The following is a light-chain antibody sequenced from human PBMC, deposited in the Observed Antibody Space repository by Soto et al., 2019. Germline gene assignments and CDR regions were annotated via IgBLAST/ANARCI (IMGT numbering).Light chain of an antibody. CDR3: MQGTHWPLT. J-gene: IGKJ1*01. CDR2: KIS. CDR1: QSLVYSDGNTY. V-gene: IGKV2-30*01. Sequence: DVVMTQSPLSLPVTLGQPASISCRSTQSLVYSDGNTYLNWLHQRPGQSPRRLIYKISKRDSGVPERFSGRGSGADFTLKISRVEAEDVGFYYCMQGTHWPLTFGQGTKLEIK.